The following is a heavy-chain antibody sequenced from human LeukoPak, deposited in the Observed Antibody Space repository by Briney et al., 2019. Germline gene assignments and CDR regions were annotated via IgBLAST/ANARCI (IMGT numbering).Heavy chain of an antibody. D-gene: IGHD4-17*01. CDR1: GFTFSSYG. CDR3: ARYGGDDYGDEGLNYYYYMDV. V-gene: IGHV3-30*03. Sequence: GGSLRLSCAASGFTFSSYGMHWVRQAPGKGLEWVAVISYDGSNKYYADSVKGRFTISRDNSKNTLYLQMNSLRAEDTAVYYCARYGGDDYGDEGLNYYYYMDVWGKGTTVTVSS. CDR2: ISYDGSNK. J-gene: IGHJ6*03.